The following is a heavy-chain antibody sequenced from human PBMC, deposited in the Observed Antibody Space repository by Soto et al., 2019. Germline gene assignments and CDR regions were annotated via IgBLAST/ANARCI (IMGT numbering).Heavy chain of an antibody. CDR2: IYYSGST. V-gene: IGHV4-39*01. D-gene: IGHD3-10*01. CDR1: GGSISSSSYN. J-gene: IGHJ4*02. Sequence: SETLSLTCTVSGGSISSSSYNWGWIRQPPGKGLEWIGSIYYSGSTYYNPSLKSRVTISVDASKNQFSLKLSSVTAADTAVYYCARHNYGSGSTYFDYWGQGTLVTVSS. CDR3: ARHNYGSGSTYFDY.